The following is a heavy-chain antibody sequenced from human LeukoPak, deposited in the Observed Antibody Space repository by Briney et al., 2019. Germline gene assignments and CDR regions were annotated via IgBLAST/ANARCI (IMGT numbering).Heavy chain of an antibody. Sequence: GGSLRLSCAASRFTFRCYHMNWVRQAPGDGLDWVSSIISSGGYTYQAVPVKCRLNVTRDNDKNSLFVQVNSLRAEDTAVYYCARRGYSGYDPGGFYYYYGMDVWGQGTTITVSS. V-gene: IGHV3-21*01. CDR1: RFTFRCYH. J-gene: IGHJ6*02. CDR2: IISSGGYT. D-gene: IGHD5-12*01. CDR3: ARRGYSGYDPGGFYYYYGMDV.